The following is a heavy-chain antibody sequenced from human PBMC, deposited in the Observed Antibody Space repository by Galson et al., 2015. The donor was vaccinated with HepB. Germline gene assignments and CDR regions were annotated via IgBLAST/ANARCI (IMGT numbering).Heavy chain of an antibody. Sequence: SLRLSCAASGFTFRSYAMHWVRQAPGKGLEWVAVISYDGSKKSYADSGKGRFTISRDNSKNTLFLQMNSLKTEDTALYYCARPPVGGTYWGGWFDSWGQGTLVTVSS. D-gene: IGHD1-26*01. V-gene: IGHV3-30-3*01. CDR2: ISYDGSKK. CDR1: GFTFRSYA. CDR3: ARPPVGGTYWGGWFDS. J-gene: IGHJ5*01.